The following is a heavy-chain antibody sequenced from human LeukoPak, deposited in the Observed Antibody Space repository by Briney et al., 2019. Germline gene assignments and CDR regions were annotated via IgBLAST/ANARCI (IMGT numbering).Heavy chain of an antibody. CDR1: GGSISSGDY. CDR2: IYYSGST. J-gene: IGHJ4*02. D-gene: IGHD4-17*01. V-gene: IGHV4-31*03. CDR3: ARALGAVTTFDH. Sequence: PSQTLSLTCTVSGGSISSGDYCSWIRQHPGKGLEWIGYIYYSGSTYYNPSLKSRVTMSVDTSKNQFSLKLSSVTAADTAVYYCARALGAVTTFDHWGQGTLVTVSS.